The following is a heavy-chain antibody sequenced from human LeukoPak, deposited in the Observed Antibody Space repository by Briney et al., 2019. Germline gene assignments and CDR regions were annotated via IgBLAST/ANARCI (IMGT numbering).Heavy chain of an antibody. CDR1: GFTLRSYW. CDR3: ARGGEYKNDY. CDR2: INGAGSSI. V-gene: IGHV3-74*01. Sequence: RRSLRLSCAASGFTLRSYWMPSVRQTPGTRLVCVSRINGAGSSISYATSLKGRVTISRDNDKNKLYLQMNNLRAEDKDVYYCARGGEYKNDYWGQGTLVTVFS. D-gene: IGHD4-17*01. J-gene: IGHJ4*02.